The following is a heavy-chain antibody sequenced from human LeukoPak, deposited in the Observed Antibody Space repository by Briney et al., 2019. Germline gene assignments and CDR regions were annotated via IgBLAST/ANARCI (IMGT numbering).Heavy chain of an antibody. V-gene: IGHV3-21*01. CDR1: GFTFSSYS. CDR3: ASTSSSIAARRLDY. CDR2: ISSSSSYI. D-gene: IGHD6-6*01. J-gene: IGHJ4*02. Sequence: GGSLRLSCAASGFTFSSYSMNWVRQAPGKGLEWVSSISSSSSYIYYADSVKGRFTISRDNAKNSLYLQMNSLRAEDTAVYYCASTSSSIAARRLDYWGQGTLVTVSS.